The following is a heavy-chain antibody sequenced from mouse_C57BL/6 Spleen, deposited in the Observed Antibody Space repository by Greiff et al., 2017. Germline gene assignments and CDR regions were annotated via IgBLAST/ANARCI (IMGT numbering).Heavy chain of an antibody. V-gene: IGHV1-7*01. Sequence: VQLQQSGAELATPGASVKLSCKASGYTFTSYWMHWVKQRPGQGLEWIGHIYPCGGSTKYNQKFKDKATLTAGKSSSTAYMQLSSLTVEDSAVYYCARTDFDYWGQGTTLTVSS. CDR2: IYPCGGST. CDR1: GYTFTSYW. CDR3: ARTDFDY. J-gene: IGHJ2*01.